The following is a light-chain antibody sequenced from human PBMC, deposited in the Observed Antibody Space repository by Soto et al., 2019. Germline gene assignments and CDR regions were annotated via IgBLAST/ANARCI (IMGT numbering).Light chain of an antibody. V-gene: IGKV3-15*01. J-gene: IGKJ4*01. CDR3: QQFSSSPLT. CDR2: SAS. Sequence: IVMTQSPSTLSVSPGERATLSCRASQDININLAWYQQKAGQAPRLLIYSASTRAAGIPARFSGSGSGTDFTLTISRLEPEDFAVYFCQQFSSSPLTFGGGTKVDIK. CDR1: QDININ.